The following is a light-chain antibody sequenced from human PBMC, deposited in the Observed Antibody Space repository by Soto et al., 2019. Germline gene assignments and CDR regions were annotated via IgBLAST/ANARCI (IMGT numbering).Light chain of an antibody. CDR2: GAS. V-gene: IGKV3-15*01. CDR3: QQYNNWPLTT. CDR1: QSVSSN. J-gene: IGKJ5*01. Sequence: EIVLPQSPGTLSLSPGESATLSCRASQSVSSNLAWYQQKPGQAPRLLIYGASTRATGIPARFSGSGSGTEFTLTISSLQSEDFAVYYCQQYNNWPLTTFGQGTRLEIK.